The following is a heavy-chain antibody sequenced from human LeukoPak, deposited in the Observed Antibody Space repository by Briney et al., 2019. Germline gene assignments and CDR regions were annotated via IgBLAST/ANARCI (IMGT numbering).Heavy chain of an antibody. CDR2: VSSSGSVI. J-gene: IGHJ6*02. CDR1: GFTFSDYS. CDR3: ARDRLPENGMDV. Sequence: GGSLRLSCTASGFTFSDYSLNWVRQAPGKGLEWVAFVSSSGSVIYYADSVKGRFTISRDNAKSSLYLQMNILRAEDTAVYYCARDRLPENGMDVWGQGTTVTVSS. V-gene: IGHV3-48*01.